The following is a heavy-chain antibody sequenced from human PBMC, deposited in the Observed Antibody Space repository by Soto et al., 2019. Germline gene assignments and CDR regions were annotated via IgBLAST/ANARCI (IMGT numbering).Heavy chain of an antibody. CDR3: ARGVSYSGYYYSHYYYYYGMDV. D-gene: IGHD3-22*01. J-gene: IGHJ6*02. CDR2: INPNSGGT. CDR1: GYTFTGYY. V-gene: IGHV1-2*04. Sequence: ASVKVSCKASGYTFTGYYMHWVRQAPGQGLEWMGWINPNSGGTNYAQKFQGWVTMTRDTSISTAYMELSRLRSDDTAVYYCARGVSYSGYYYSHYYYYYGMDVCGQGTTVPVS.